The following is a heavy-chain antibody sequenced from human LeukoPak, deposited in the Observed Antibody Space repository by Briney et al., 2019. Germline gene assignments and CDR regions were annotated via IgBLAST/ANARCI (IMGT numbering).Heavy chain of an antibody. CDR3: ARRGYSYGTVDN. Sequence: SETLSLTCTVSGVSLTTTSYYWDWLRQPPGKGLEWIGSIFYSGSTNYNPSLESRVTMSIDTSENQFSLNLRSVTAADTAIYYCARRGYSYGTVDNWGPGTLVTVSS. CDR2: IFYSGST. D-gene: IGHD5-12*01. CDR1: GVSLTTTSYY. V-gene: IGHV4-39*07. J-gene: IGHJ4*02.